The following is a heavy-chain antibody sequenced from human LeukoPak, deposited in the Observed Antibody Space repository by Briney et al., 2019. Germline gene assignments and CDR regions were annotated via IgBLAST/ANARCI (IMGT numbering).Heavy chain of an antibody. CDR2: IYPGDSDT. Sequence: KDGESLKISCKGSGYSFASYWIGWVRLMPGQGLEWMGIIYPGDSDTKYGPSFQGRVTISADKSINTAYLQWSSLKASDTAIYYCARQDGSAYYYFDYWGQGTLVTVSS. J-gene: IGHJ4*02. CDR1: GYSFASYW. D-gene: IGHD6-19*01. V-gene: IGHV5-51*01. CDR3: ARQDGSAYYYFDY.